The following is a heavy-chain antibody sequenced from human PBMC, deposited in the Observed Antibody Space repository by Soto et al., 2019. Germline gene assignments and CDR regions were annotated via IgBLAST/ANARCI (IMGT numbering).Heavy chain of an antibody. V-gene: IGHV4-30-4*01. J-gene: IGHJ4*02. CDR1: GGSISSGDYY. CDR3: VRGVTTRDWTYYFDY. D-gene: IGHD4-17*01. Sequence: SETLSLTCTVSGGSISSGDYYWSWIRQPPGKGLEWIGYIYYSGSTYYNPSLKSRVTISVDTSKNQFSLKLSSVTAADTAVYYCVRGVTTRDWTYYFDYWGQGTLVTVSS. CDR2: IYYSGST.